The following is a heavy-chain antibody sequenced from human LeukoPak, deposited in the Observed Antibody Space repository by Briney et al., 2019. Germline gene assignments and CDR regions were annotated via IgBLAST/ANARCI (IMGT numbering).Heavy chain of an antibody. CDR1: GFTFSRYG. V-gene: IGHV3-23*01. Sequence: GGSLRLSCAASGFTFSRYGMSWVRQAPGKGLEWVSVISGSAGSTYYADSVKGRFTISRDNSRSTLYLQMNRLRPEDAAVYYCAKAPVTTCRGAFCYPFDYWGLGTLVTVSS. CDR2: ISGSAGST. D-gene: IGHD2-15*01. CDR3: AKAPVTTCRGAFCYPFDY. J-gene: IGHJ4*02.